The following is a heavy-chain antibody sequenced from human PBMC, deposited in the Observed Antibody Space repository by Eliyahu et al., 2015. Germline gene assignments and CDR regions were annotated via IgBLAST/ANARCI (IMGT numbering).Heavy chain of an antibody. V-gene: IGHV4-31*03. CDR2: IYYSGST. J-gene: IGHJ3*02. CDR1: GGSISSGGYY. Sequence: QVQLQESGPGLVKPSQXLSLXCPVXGGSISSGGYYWSWIRQHPGKGLXWIGYIYYSGSTYYNPSLKSRVTISVDTSKNQFSLKLSSVTAADTAVYYCARGSFDAFDIWGQGTMVTVSS. CDR3: ARGSFDAFDI.